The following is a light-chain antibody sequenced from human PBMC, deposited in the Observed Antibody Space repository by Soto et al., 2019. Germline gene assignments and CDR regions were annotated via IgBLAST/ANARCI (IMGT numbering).Light chain of an antibody. Sequence: EIVLTQSPATLSLSPGERATLSCRASQSVSSYLAWYQQKPGQAPRLLIYDASNRATGIPARFSGSGSGTDYTRTISSLEPEDFAVYYGQQRGNWPWTFGQGTKVEIK. CDR1: QSVSSY. CDR3: QQRGNWPWT. V-gene: IGKV3-11*01. J-gene: IGKJ1*01. CDR2: DAS.